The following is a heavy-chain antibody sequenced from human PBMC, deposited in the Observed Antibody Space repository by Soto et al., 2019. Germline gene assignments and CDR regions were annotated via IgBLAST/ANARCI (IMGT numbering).Heavy chain of an antibody. CDR2: IWFDGNTE. CDR1: GFTFSGYG. V-gene: IGHV3-33*03. J-gene: IGHJ4*02. D-gene: IGHD3-10*01. Sequence: QVQLVESGGGVVQPGRSLRLSCAASGFTFSGYGMHWVRQAPGKGLEWVAVIWFDGNTEAYADSVKGRFIISRDHSKNTLFLQMNSLRAEDTAVYYCVGRHYWGRGTLVTVSS. CDR3: VGRHY.